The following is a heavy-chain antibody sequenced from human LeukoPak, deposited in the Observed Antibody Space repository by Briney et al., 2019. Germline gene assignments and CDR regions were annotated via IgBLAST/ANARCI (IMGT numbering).Heavy chain of an antibody. CDR2: ISWDGGST. V-gene: IGHV3-43D*04. D-gene: IGHD2-2*02. CDR3: AKDKGCSSTSCYKWIFDY. CDR1: GFTFDDYA. J-gene: IGHJ4*02. Sequence: PGGSLRLSCAASGFTFDDYAMHWVRQAPGKGLGWVSLISWDGGSTYYADSVKGRFTISRDNSKNSLYLQMNSLRAEDTALYYCAKDKGCSSTSCYKWIFDYWGQGTLVTVPS.